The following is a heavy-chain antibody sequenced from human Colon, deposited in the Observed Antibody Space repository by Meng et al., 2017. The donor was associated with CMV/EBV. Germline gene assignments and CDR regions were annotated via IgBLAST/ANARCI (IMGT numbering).Heavy chain of an antibody. D-gene: IGHD6-13*01. CDR2: IYSGGSST. J-gene: IGHJ6*02. CDR1: GFTFSSYW. CDR3: AKDKERAAAGRYYYYYGMDV. V-gene: IGHV3-23*03. Sequence: GESLKISCAASGFTFSSYWMSWVRQAPGKGLEWVSVIYSGGSSTYYADSVKGRFTISRDNSKNTLYLQMNSLRAEDTAVYYCAKDKERAAAGRYYYYYGMDVWGQGTTVTVSS.